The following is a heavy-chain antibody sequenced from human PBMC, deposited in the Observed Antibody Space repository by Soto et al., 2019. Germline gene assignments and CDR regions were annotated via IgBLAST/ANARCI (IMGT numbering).Heavy chain of an antibody. CDR1: GFSFGSHG. J-gene: IGHJ4*02. CDR2: MSYDESKK. Sequence: QVQLEESGGGVVQPGRSLRLSCVASGFSFGSHGMHWVRQAPGKGLEWLAFMSYDESKKYYADSVKGRFIVSRDHSKNTMYLPMNTLRADDTAVYYCGKERWGATPYASSGYYDDDLDYWGQGTLVTVSS. CDR3: GKERWGATPYASSGYYDDDLDY. D-gene: IGHD3-22*01. V-gene: IGHV3-30*18.